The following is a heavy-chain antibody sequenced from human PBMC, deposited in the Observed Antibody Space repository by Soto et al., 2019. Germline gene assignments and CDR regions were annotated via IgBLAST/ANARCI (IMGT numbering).Heavy chain of an antibody. CDR3: ARSPFWSGYYSAPNDY. CDR2: ISGSGGST. CDR1: GFTFSSYA. Sequence: PGGSLRLSCAASGFTFSSYAMSWVRQAPGKGLEWISAISGSGGSTYYADSVKGRFTISRDNSKNTLYLQMNSLRAEDTAVYYCARSPFWSGYYSAPNDYWGQGTLVTVSS. D-gene: IGHD3-3*01. J-gene: IGHJ4*02. V-gene: IGHV3-23*01.